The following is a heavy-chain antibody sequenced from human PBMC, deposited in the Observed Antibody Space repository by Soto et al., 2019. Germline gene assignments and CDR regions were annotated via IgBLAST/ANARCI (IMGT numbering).Heavy chain of an antibody. D-gene: IGHD3-3*02. Sequence: APVKVSCKASGYTFTSYDINWVRQTTEQGLEWMGWMNPNSGNTGYAQKFQGRVTMTRNTSISTAYMELSSLRSEDTAVYYCARAQHFWSGYEGVFDPWGQGTLVTVSS. CDR2: MNPNSGNT. CDR3: ARAQHFWSGYEGVFDP. CDR1: GYTFTSYD. J-gene: IGHJ5*02. V-gene: IGHV1-8*01.